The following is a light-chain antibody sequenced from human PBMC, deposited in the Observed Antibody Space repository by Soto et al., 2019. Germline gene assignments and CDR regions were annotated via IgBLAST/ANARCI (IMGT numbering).Light chain of an antibody. CDR2: GAS. Sequence: EIVMTQSPGTLSLSPGDTATLSCRASQSLGSDLAWYQQKPGQAPRLLIFGASARPTGIPARISSSGSGTEFTLTISSLRSEDFAVYFCQQYYNWPRTFGQGTKVEI. J-gene: IGKJ1*01. CDR1: QSLGSD. CDR3: QQYYNWPRT. V-gene: IGKV3-15*01.